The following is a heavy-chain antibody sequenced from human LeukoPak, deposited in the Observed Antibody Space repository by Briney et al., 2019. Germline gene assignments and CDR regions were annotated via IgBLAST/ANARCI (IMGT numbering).Heavy chain of an antibody. CDR1: GFTFSSYA. J-gene: IGHJ4*02. V-gene: IGHV3-23*01. CDR2: ISGSGGST. CDR3: GPSIAPAAGAP. Sequence: SGGSLRLSCAASGFTFSSYAMSWVRQAPGKGLEWVSAISGSGGSTYYADSVKGRFTISRDNSKNTLYLQMNSLRAEDTAVYYCGPSIAPAAGAPWGQGTLVTVSS. D-gene: IGHD6-6*01.